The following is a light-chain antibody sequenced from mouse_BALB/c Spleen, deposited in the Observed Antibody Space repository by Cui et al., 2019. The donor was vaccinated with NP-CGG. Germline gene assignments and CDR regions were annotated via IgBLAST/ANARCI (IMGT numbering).Light chain of an antibody. CDR2: GTN. V-gene: IGLV1*01. CDR1: IGAVTTSNY. CDR3: ALWYSNHWV. J-gene: IGLJ1*01. Sequence: QAVVTQDSALTTSPGKTVILTCRSSIGAVTTSNYANWVQEKPDHLFTGLIGGTNNRAPGVPARFSGSLIGDKAALTITGAQTEDEAIYFCALWYSNHWVFGGGTKLTVL.